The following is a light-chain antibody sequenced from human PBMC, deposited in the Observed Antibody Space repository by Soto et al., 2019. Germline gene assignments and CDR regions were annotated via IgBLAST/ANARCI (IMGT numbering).Light chain of an antibody. V-gene: IGKV3-11*01. Sequence: EIMLTQSPPTLSLSPGERAPLSCRASQSVSSYLAWYQQKPGQAPRLLIYDASNRATGIPARFSGSGSGTDFTLTISSLEPEDFAVYYCQQYGSSGTFGQGTKVDIK. J-gene: IGKJ1*01. CDR2: DAS. CDR1: QSVSSY. CDR3: QQYGSSGT.